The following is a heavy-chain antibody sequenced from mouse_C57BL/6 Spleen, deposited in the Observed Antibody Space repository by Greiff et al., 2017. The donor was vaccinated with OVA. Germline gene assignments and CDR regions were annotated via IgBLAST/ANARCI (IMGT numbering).Heavy chain of an antibody. V-gene: IGHV1-50*01. J-gene: IGHJ4*01. Sequence: QVQLQQPGAELVKPGASVKLSCKASGYTFTSYWMQWVKQRPGQGLEWIGEIDPSDSYTNYNQKFKGKATLTVDPSSSTAYMQLRSLTSEDSAVYYCASYSAMDYWGQGTSVTVSS. CDR3: ASYSAMDY. CDR2: IDPSDSYT. D-gene: IGHD2-12*01. CDR1: GYTFTSYW.